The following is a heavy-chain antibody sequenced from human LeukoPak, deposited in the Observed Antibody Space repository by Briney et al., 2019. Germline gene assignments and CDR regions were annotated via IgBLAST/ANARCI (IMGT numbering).Heavy chain of an antibody. J-gene: IGHJ4*02. V-gene: IGHV4-59*11. CDR1: GGSISSHH. Sequence: SETLSLTCTVSGGSISSHHWSWIRQPPGKGLECIGYIYYSGSTNYNPSLKSRVTISVDTSKNQFSLKLSSVTAADAAVYYCARANYDILTGYYLYYFDYWGQGTLVTVSS. CDR2: IYYSGST. CDR3: ARANYDILTGYYLYYFDY. D-gene: IGHD3-9*01.